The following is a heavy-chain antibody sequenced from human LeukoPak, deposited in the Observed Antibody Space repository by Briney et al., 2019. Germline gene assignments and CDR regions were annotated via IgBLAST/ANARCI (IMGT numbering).Heavy chain of an antibody. D-gene: IGHD6-19*01. CDR2: IHYSGST. V-gene: IGHV4-39*01. CDR3: ARHGREDGSAWYMYYYYGMDV. Sequence: SETLSLTCTVSGGSINSSSYYWGWIRQPPGKGLEWIVGIHYSGSTYYNPSLKSRVTISVDTSKIQFSLKLSSVTAADTAVYYCARHGREDGSAWYMYYYYGMDVWGQGTTVTVSS. J-gene: IGHJ6*02. CDR1: GGSINSSSYY.